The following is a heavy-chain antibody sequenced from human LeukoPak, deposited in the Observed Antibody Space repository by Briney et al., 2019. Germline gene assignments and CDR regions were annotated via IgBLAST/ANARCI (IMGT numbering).Heavy chain of an antibody. CDR1: GFTFSSYA. CDR3: AKDPAAAGVYNYYYGMDV. V-gene: IGHV3-23*01. CDR2: ISGSGGST. D-gene: IGHD6-13*01. J-gene: IGHJ6*02. Sequence: GGSLRLSCAASGFTFSSYAMSWVRQAPGKGLEWVSAISGSGGSTYYADSVKGRFTISRDNSKNTLYLQMNSLRAEDTAVYYCAKDPAAAGVYNYYYGMDVWGQGTTVTVSS.